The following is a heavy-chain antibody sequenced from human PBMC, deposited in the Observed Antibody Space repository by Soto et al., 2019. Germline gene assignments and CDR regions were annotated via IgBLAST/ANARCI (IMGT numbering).Heavy chain of an antibody. CDR1: GGAFSGYY. CDR3: ARVIGRWSPFDS. J-gene: IGHJ4*02. D-gene: IGHD2-15*01. V-gene: IGHV4-34*01. CDR2: IHHSGST. Sequence: VQLHHWGAGMLKPSETLSLTCAVYGGAFSGYYWSWIRQPPAQGLEWVGEIHHSGSTNYNPSLKSRVTISVDTSKHQFSLKLSSVTAADTAVSYCARVIGRWSPFDSWGQGNLFTVSS.